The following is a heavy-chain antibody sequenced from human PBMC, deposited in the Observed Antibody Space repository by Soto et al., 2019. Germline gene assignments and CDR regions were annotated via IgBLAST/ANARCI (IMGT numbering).Heavy chain of an antibody. CDR1: GYTFTSYY. D-gene: IGHD2-15*01. J-gene: IGHJ6*02. CDR3: ARGGYCSGGSCYYYGMDV. Sequence: ASVKVSCKASGYTFTSYYMHWVRQAPGQGLEWMGIINPSGGSTSYAQKFQGRVTMTRDTSTSTVYMELRSLRSDDTAVYYCARGGYCSGGSCYYYGMDVWGQGTTVTVSS. CDR2: INPSGGST. V-gene: IGHV1-46*01.